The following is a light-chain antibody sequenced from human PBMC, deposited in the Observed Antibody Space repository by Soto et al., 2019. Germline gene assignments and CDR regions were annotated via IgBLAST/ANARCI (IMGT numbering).Light chain of an antibody. CDR1: SSDVGGYNY. J-gene: IGLJ1*01. V-gene: IGLV2-14*01. Sequence: QSALTQPASVSGSPGQSITISCTGTSSDVGGYNYVSWYQQHPDKAPKLMIYEVTNRPSGVSNRFSGSKSDNTASLTISGLQAEDEADYYCNSFTSTSTYVFGTGTKVTVL. CDR3: NSFTSTSTYV. CDR2: EVT.